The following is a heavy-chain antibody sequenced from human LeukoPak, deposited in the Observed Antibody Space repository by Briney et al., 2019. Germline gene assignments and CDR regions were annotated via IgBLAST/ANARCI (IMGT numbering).Heavy chain of an antibody. V-gene: IGHV3-73*01. Sequence: PGGSLKLSCAASGFTLSGSPIHWVRQASGKGLEWVGRVRSKGNSYEAAYAASVKGRFTISRDDSENMTYLQMNSLKTEDTAVYYCARGSSWYYYYMDVWGKGTTVTVSS. CDR3: ARGSSWYYYYMDV. CDR2: VRSKGNSYEA. D-gene: IGHD6-13*01. CDR1: GFTLSGSP. J-gene: IGHJ6*03.